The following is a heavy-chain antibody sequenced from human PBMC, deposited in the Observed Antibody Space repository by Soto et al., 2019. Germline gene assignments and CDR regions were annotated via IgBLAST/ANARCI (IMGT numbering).Heavy chain of an antibody. V-gene: IGHV4-30-4*02. J-gene: IGHJ6*02. CDR3: ARAEDYYYYGMDV. Sequence: SETLSLTCTVSGGSISSGDYYWSWIRQHPGKGLEWIGYIYYSGSTYYNPSLKSRVTISVDTSKNQFSLKLSSVTAADTAVYYCARAEDYYYYGMDVWGQGTTVTVSS. CDR1: GGSISSGDYY. CDR2: IYYSGST.